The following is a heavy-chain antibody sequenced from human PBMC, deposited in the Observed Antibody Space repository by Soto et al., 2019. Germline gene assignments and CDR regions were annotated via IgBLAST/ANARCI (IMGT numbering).Heavy chain of an antibody. CDR1: GYTFPTYD. D-gene: IGHD2-8*01. CDR2: ISTYNGNT. Sequence: QVQLVQSGAEVKKPGASVKVSCKASGYTFPTYDISRVRQAPGQRLEWMGRISTYNGNTNYPQSLQGRLTMTTDTSTTTAYMELRNLRSDDTAVYYCVRDPYHVLMVNAQNLYGMDVWGQGTTVTVSS. J-gene: IGHJ6*02. CDR3: VRDPYHVLMVNAQNLYGMDV. V-gene: IGHV1-18*01.